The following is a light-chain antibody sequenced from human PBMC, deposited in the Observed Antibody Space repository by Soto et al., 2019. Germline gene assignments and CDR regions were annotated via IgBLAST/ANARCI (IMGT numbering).Light chain of an antibody. CDR3: ISTASAFYV. CDR1: SSDFGGYNY. Sequence: SALTQPRSVPGSPGQSVTISCTGTSSDFGGYNYASWYQQHPGKAPKLTIYDVSERPSGVLDRFPGSKSGNPASLPISGLPAEDEADYYCISTASAFYVFGAGKKATV. J-gene: IGLJ1*01. V-gene: IGLV2-11*01. CDR2: DVS.